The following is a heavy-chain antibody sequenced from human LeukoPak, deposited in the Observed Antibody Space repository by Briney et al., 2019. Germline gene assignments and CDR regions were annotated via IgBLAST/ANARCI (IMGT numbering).Heavy chain of an antibody. D-gene: IGHD1-26*01. CDR1: GFTFSNYE. CDR3: ATGGNSLAY. J-gene: IGHJ4*02. V-gene: IGHV3-48*03. CDR2: ISSSGSTV. Sequence: PGGSLGLSCAASGFTFSNYEMNWVRQAPGKGLEWVSTISSSGSTVYYADSMKGRFTISRDNAKKSLSLQMNSLRAEDTAVYHCATGGNSLAYWGQGTLVTVSS.